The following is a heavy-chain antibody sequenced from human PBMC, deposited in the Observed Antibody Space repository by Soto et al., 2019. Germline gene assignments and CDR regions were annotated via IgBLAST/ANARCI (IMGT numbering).Heavy chain of an antibody. V-gene: IGHV3-23*01. CDR2: ISGSGGGT. CDR3: AKDRSGSGTYTRDY. CDR1: GFSFSNNA. D-gene: IGHD3-10*01. Sequence: EVQLLESGGGLVQPGGSLRLSCAASGFSFSNNAMTWVRQAPGKGLEWVSVISGSGGGTYYADSVKGRFTISRDNSKNTLYLQMNSLRAEDTAVYYCAKDRSGSGTYTRDYWGQGTLVTVSS. J-gene: IGHJ4*02.